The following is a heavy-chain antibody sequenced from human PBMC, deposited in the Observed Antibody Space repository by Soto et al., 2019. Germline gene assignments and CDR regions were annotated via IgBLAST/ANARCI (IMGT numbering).Heavy chain of an antibody. CDR2: IYYSGST. CDR3: ARDGGSSWYYYYMDV. D-gene: IGHD6-13*01. CDR1: GGSISSSSYY. V-gene: IGHV4-39*07. J-gene: IGHJ6*03. Sequence: SETLSLTCTVSGGSISSSSYYWGWIRQPPGKGLEWIGSIYYSGSTYYNPSLKSRVTISVDTSKNQFSLKLSSVTAADTAVYYCARDGGSSWYYYYMDVWGKGTTVTVSS.